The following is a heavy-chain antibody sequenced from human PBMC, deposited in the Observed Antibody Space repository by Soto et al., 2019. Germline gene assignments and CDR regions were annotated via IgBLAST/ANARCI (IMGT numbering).Heavy chain of an antibody. CDR3: AKSFRSPLYYFDY. CDR2: ISGSGGST. Sequence: EVRLLESGGGLVQPGGSLRLSCAASGFTFSSYAMSWVRQAPGKGLEWVSAISGSGGSTYYADSVKGRFTISRDNSKNTLYLQMNSLRAEDTAVYYCAKSFRSPLYYFDYWGQGTLVTVSS. V-gene: IGHV3-23*01. CDR1: GFTFSSYA. D-gene: IGHD3-16*02. J-gene: IGHJ4*02.